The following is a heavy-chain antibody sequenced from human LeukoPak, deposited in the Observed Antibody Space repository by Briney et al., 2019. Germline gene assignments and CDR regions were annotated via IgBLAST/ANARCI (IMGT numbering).Heavy chain of an antibody. V-gene: IGHV4-4*07. CDR3: ARAPQYQAAGFYYYYGMDV. J-gene: IGHJ6*02. Sequence: PSETLSLTCTVSGGSISSYYWSWIRQPAGKGLEWIGRIYTSGSTSYNPSLKSRVTMSVDTSKNQFSLKLSSVTAADTAVYYCARAPQYQAAGFYYYYGMDVWGQGTTVTVSS. CDR2: IYTSGST. CDR1: GGSISSYY. D-gene: IGHD6-13*01.